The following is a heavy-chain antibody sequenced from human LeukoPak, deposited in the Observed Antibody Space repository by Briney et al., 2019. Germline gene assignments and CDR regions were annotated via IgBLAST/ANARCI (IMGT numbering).Heavy chain of an antibody. CDR3: AKAYDSSGYYSTADY. CDR1: GFTFTSYA. CDR2: ISGSGGST. D-gene: IGHD3-22*01. V-gene: IGHV3-23*01. J-gene: IGHJ4*02. Sequence: TGGSLRLSCAASGFTFTSYAMSWVRQAPGKGLEWVSAISGSGGSTYYADSVKGRFTISRDSSKNTLYLQMNSLRAEDTAVYYCAKAYDSSGYYSTADYWGQGTLVTVSS.